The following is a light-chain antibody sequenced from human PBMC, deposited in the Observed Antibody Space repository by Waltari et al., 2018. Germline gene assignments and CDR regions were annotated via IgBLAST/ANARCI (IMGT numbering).Light chain of an antibody. V-gene: IGKV3-20*01. CDR1: QSISKY. Sequence: EIVLTQSPGTLSLSPGERATLSCRASQSISKYLAWYQQKPGQAPRLLIYPASSRAAGIPDRFSSSGYGTDFSLTISRLEPEDFAVYYCQHYESLPVTFGQGTKVEIK. CDR3: QHYESLPVT. J-gene: IGKJ1*01. CDR2: PAS.